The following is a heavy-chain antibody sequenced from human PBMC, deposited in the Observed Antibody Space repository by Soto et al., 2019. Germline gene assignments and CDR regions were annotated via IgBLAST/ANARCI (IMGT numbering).Heavy chain of an antibody. D-gene: IGHD2-15*01. CDR3: AIKVVAAQIDY. V-gene: IGHV5-51*01. Sequence: GESLKISCRGSGYSFTNYWIGWVRQMPGKGLEWMGLIYPGDSDTKYSPSFEGQVTISADNSISTAYLQWSSLKASDSAMYYCAIKVVAAQIDYWGQGTLVTVSS. CDR1: GYSFTNYW. J-gene: IGHJ4*02. CDR2: IYPGDSDT.